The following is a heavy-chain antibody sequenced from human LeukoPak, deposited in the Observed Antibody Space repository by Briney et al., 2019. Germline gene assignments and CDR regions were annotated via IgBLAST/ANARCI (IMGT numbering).Heavy chain of an antibody. V-gene: IGHV3-9*01. Sequence: GGSLRLPCAASGFTFDDYAMHWVRQAPGKGLEWVSGISWNSGSIGYADSVKGRFTISRDNAKNSLYLQMNSLRAEDTALYYCAADDSSGYNFDYWGQGTLVTVSS. J-gene: IGHJ4*02. CDR1: GFTFDDYA. CDR2: ISWNSGSI. CDR3: AADDSSGYNFDY. D-gene: IGHD3-22*01.